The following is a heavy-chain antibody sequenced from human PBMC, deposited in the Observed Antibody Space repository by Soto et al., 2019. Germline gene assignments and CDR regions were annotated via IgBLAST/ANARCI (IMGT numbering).Heavy chain of an antibody. Sequence: SVKVSCKASGGTFSSYAISWVRQAPGQGLEWMGGIIPIFGTAKNAQKFQGRVTITADESTSTAYMELSSLRSEDTAVYYCARCPPGVGDYVVDYWGQGTLVTVSS. CDR2: IIPIFGTA. D-gene: IGHD4-17*01. CDR3: ARCPPGVGDYVVDY. J-gene: IGHJ4*02. V-gene: IGHV1-69*13. CDR1: GGTFSSYA.